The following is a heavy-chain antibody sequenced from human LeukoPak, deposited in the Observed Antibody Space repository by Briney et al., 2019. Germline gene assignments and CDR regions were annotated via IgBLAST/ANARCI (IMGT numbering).Heavy chain of an antibody. CDR1: GASISSDS. CDR2: IHYSGST. J-gene: IGHJ4*02. CDR3: ARVGVSAR. Sequence: SETLSLTCTVAGASISSDSWSWFRQPPGKGLEWIGNIHYSGSTNYNPSLRSRVIMSIDTSKNQFSLKLSTVTAADTAVYFCARVGVSARWGQGTLVTVSS. D-gene: IGHD1-26*01. V-gene: IGHV4-59*01.